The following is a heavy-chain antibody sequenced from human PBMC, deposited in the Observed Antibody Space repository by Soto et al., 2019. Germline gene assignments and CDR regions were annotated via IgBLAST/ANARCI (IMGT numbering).Heavy chain of an antibody. D-gene: IGHD2-21*01. CDR1: GGSISSGGYY. CDR3: AREGFGGDSDY. Sequence: SETLSLTCTVSGGSISSGGYYWSWIRQHPGKGLEWIGYIYYSGSTYYNPSLKSRVTISVDTSKNQFSLKLSSVTAADTAVYYCAREGFGGDSDYWGQGTLVTVSS. V-gene: IGHV4-31*03. CDR2: IYYSGST. J-gene: IGHJ4*02.